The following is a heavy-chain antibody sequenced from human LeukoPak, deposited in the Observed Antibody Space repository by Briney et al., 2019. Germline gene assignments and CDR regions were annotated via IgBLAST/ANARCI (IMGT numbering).Heavy chain of an antibody. D-gene: IGHD3-22*01. CDR3: AKGSYYDSSGYHPLSFDY. CDR2: ISGSGGRT. CDR1: GFIFSSYA. J-gene: IGHJ4*02. V-gene: IGHV3-23*01. Sequence: GGSLRLSCEASGFIFSSYAMNWVRQAAGTGLAWVSGISGSGGRTDYADPVKGRFTISRDNSKNTLYLQMNSLRAEDTAVYYCAKGSYYDSSGYHPLSFDYWGQGTLVTVSS.